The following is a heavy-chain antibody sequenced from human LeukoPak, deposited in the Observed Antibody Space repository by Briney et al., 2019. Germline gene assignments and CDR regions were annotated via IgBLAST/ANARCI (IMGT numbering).Heavy chain of an antibody. CDR3: ARGGIAAAGTMDY. D-gene: IGHD6-13*01. CDR2: IYHSGST. V-gene: IGHV4-4*02. CDR1: GGSISSSNW. J-gene: IGHJ4*02. Sequence: PSETLSLTCAVSGGSISSSNWWSWVRQPPGKGLEWIGEIYHSGSTNYNPSLKSRVTISVDKSKNQFSLKLSPVTAADTAVYYCARGGIAAAGTMDYWGQGTLVTVSS.